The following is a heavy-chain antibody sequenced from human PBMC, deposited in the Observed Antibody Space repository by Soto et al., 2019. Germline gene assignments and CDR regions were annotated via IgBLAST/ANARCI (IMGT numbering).Heavy chain of an antibody. D-gene: IGHD5-12*01. Sequence: QVQLVQSGAELKKPGSSVKVSCKSSGGSFSNSAVTWVRQAPGQGLEWMGGIIPIFNTPNSAQKFQGRVAFTADDSTATAYMELTSLTSEDTAVYYCASRPRNGYNRWGQGTLVTVSS. CDR2: IIPIFNTP. CDR3: ASRPRNGYNR. J-gene: IGHJ4*02. CDR1: GGSFSNSA. V-gene: IGHV1-69*01.